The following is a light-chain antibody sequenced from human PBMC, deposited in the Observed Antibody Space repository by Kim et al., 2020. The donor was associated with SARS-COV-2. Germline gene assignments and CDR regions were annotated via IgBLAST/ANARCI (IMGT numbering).Light chain of an antibody. CDR1: QGISSY. CDR3: SHPET. J-gene: IGKJ5*01. CDR2: AAS. Sequence: IQLTQSPSSLSASVGDRVTITCQASQGISSYLKWYQQKPGKAPKLLIYAASTLQSGVPSRFSGSGSGTDFTLTISSLQPEDFATYYCSHPETFGQGTQLEIK. V-gene: IGKV1-9*01.